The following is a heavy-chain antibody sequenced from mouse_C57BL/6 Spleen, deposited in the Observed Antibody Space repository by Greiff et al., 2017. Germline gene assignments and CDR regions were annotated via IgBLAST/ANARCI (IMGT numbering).Heavy chain of an antibody. Sequence: EVQLVESGEGLVKPGGSLKLSCAASGFTFSSYAMSWVRQTPEKRLEWVAYISSGGDYIYYADTVKGRFTISRDNARNTLYLQMSSLKSEDTAMYYCTTEAYGNYEAWFAYWAKGLWSLSLQ. CDR1: GFTFSSYA. V-gene: IGHV5-9-1*02. CDR3: TTEAYGNYEAWFAY. D-gene: IGHD2-1*01. CDR2: ISSGGDYI. J-gene: IGHJ3*01.